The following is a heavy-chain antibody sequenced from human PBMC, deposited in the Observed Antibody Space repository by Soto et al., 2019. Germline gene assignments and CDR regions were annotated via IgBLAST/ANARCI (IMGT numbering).Heavy chain of an antibody. J-gene: IGHJ2*01. Sequence: EVQLVESGGGLVQPGRSLRLSCAASGFTFDDYAMHWVRQAPGKGLEWVSGISWNSGSIGYADSVKGRFTISRDNAKNSLYLQMNSLRAEDTALYYCAKVGGGCSGGSCYVSLVGYFDLWGRGTLVTVSS. CDR2: ISWNSGSI. CDR3: AKVGGGCSGGSCYVSLVGYFDL. V-gene: IGHV3-9*01. D-gene: IGHD2-15*01. CDR1: GFTFDDYA.